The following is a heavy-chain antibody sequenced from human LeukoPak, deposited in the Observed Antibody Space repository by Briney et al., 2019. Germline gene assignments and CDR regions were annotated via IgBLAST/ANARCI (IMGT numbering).Heavy chain of an antibody. V-gene: IGHV4-39*07. CDR1: GGSISSSSYY. CDR3: ARDIAAALYNWFDP. CDR2: IYYCGST. D-gene: IGHD6-13*01. Sequence: SETLSLTCTVSGGSISSSSYYWGWIRQPPGKGLEWIGSIYYCGSTYYNPSLKSRVTMSVDTSKNQFSLKLSSVTAADTAVYYCARDIAAALYNWFDPWGQGTLVTVSS. J-gene: IGHJ5*02.